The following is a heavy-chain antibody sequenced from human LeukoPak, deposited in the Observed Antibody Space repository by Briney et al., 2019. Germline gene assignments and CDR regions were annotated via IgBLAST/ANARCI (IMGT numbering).Heavy chain of an antibody. CDR1: GFTFSSSW. CDR3: AKDSSGPAY. D-gene: IGHD6-19*01. Sequence: GGSLRLSCADSGFTFSSSWMRSSSWMSWVRQAPGKGLEWVANIKQDGSKTYYVDSVKGRFTISRDNAKNSLYLQMSSLRAEDTAVYYCAKDSSGPAYWGQGTLVTVSS. V-gene: IGHV3-7*01. CDR2: IKQDGSKT. J-gene: IGHJ4*02.